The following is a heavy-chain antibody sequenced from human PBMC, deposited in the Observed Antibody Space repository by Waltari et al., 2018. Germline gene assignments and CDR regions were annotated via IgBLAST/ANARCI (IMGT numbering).Heavy chain of an antibody. Sequence: QVQLQQSCASLLMPSDILSLICTVSGGPFRCFYWSCVRQPPGKGLDWIGYTYYTWSTNFNPSLKSRVTMSVDTSKNQFSLKLSSVTAADTAFYYCARGGGGDWEWFDPWGQGTLVTVSS. CDR3: ARGGGGDWEWFDP. CDR1: GGPFRCFY. D-gene: IGHD2-21*02. CDR2: TYYTWST. V-gene: IGHV4-59*01. J-gene: IGHJ5*02.